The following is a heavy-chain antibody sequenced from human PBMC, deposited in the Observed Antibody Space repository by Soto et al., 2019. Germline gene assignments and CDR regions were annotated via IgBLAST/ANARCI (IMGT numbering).Heavy chain of an antibody. Sequence: GSLRLSCAASGFTFSSYAMHWVRQAPGKGLEWVAVISYDGSNKYYADSVKGRFTISRDNSKNTLYLQMNSLRAEDTAVYYCARTNYSKALGYYYYGMDVWGQGTTVTVSS. CDR3: ARTNYSKALGYYYYGMDV. CDR2: ISYDGSNK. V-gene: IGHV3-30*04. D-gene: IGHD4-4*01. J-gene: IGHJ6*02. CDR1: GFTFSSYA.